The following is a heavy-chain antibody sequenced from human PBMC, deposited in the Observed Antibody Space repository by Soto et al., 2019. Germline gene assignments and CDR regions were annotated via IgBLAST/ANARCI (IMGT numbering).Heavy chain of an antibody. CDR3: ATSNWFDP. CDR2: ISYIGST. CDR1: GGSISGFS. D-gene: IGHD4-4*01. V-gene: IGHV4-59*08. J-gene: IGHJ5*02. Sequence: SETLSLTCTVSGGSISGFSWSWVRQPPGKALEWIGHISYIGSTNYNPSLKSRVTISVDTSKNQFSLKLSSVTAADTAVYYCATSNWFDPWGQGTLVTVSS.